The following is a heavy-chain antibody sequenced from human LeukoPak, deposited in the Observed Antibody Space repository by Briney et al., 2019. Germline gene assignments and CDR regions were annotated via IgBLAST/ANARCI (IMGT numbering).Heavy chain of an antibody. J-gene: IGHJ4*02. CDR1: GFTFSSYE. CDR3: AKIGPGVLSYYFGC. CDR2: ISSSGSTI. D-gene: IGHD3-16*02. V-gene: IGHV3-48*03. Sequence: PGGSLRLSCAASGFTFSSYEMNWVRQAPGKGLEWVSYISSSGSTIYYADSVKVRFTISRDNAKNSLYLQMNSLRAEDTAVYYCAKIGPGVLSYYFGCWGQGTLVTVSS.